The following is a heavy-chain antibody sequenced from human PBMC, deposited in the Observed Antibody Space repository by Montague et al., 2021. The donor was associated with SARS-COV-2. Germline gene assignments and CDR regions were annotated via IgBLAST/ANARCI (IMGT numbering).Heavy chain of an antibody. CDR1: GGSISSGGFS. V-gene: IGHV4-30-2*01. D-gene: IGHD6-19*01. J-gene: IGHJ5*02. CDR3: ARLKVAPNGGWNWFDP. Sequence: TLSLTCSLSGGSISSGGFSWSWIRQPPGKGLEWIGHIFHTGTPHYSPSLKSRVTISIDRSKNQFSLNLDSVTAADTAVYYCARLKVAPNGGWNWFDPWGQGMLVTVSS. CDR2: IFHTGTP.